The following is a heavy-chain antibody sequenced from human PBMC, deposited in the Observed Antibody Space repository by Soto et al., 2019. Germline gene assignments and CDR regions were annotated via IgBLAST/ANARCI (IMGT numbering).Heavy chain of an antibody. CDR1: GFTFSSYA. Sequence: EVQLLESGGGLVQPGGSLRLSCADSGFTFSSYAMSWVRQATGKGLEWVSAISGSGGRTYYADSGKGRFTISRDNYKNTLYLQMNSLRAEDTAVYYCANRSYGSSQDAFDIWGQGTMVTVSS. D-gene: IGHD3-10*01. J-gene: IGHJ3*02. CDR3: ANRSYGSSQDAFDI. V-gene: IGHV3-23*01. CDR2: ISGSGGRT.